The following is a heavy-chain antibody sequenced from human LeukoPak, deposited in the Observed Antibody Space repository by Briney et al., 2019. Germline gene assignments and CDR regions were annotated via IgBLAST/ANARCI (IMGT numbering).Heavy chain of an antibody. D-gene: IGHD2-2*01. Sequence: ASVKVSCKAAGYTFTGYYIHWVRQAPGQGLEWMGRINPDSGGTNYAQKFQGRVTMTRDTSISTAYMELSRLRSDDTAVYYCLPICSSASCCLDYWGQGTLVTDSS. V-gene: IGHV1-2*06. CDR3: LPICSSASCCLDY. J-gene: IGHJ4*02. CDR1: GYTFTGYY. CDR2: INPDSGGT.